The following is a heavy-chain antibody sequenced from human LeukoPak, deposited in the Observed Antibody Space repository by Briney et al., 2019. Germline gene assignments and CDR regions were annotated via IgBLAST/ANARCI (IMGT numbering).Heavy chain of an antibody. CDR3: ARHRYSSGWYRY. CDR1: GGSISSYY. J-gene: IGHJ4*02. Sequence: PSETLSLTCTVSGGSISSYYWSWIRQPPGKGLEWIGYIYYSGSTNYNPSLKSRVTISVDTSKNQFSLKLSSVTAADTAVYYYARHRYSSGWYRYWGQGTLVTVSS. CDR2: IYYSGST. V-gene: IGHV4-59*08. D-gene: IGHD6-19*01.